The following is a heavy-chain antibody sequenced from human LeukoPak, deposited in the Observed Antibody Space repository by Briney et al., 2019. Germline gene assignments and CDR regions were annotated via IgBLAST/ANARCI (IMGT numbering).Heavy chain of an antibody. CDR1: GYTFSSYG. CDR2: ISVHNGNP. D-gene: IGHD3-16*02. V-gene: IGHV1-18*01. CDR3: ARDQYDSVWGSHRPYFDY. Sequence: ASVKVSCKASGYTFSSYGISWVRQAPGQGVEWMGWISVHNGNPEYAQKFQGRVIITTDTFTSTAYMELMSLRSDDTAVYYCARDQYDSVWGSHRPYFDYWGQGTLVTVSS. J-gene: IGHJ4*02.